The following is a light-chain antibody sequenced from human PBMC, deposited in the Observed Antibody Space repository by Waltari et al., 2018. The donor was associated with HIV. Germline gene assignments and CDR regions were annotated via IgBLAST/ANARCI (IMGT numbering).Light chain of an antibody. CDR1: QTISDNN. Sequence: DIVLTQSPGTLSLSPGDRATLSCRASQTISDNNLVWYQQNPGQSPRLLLLGASNRPTGIPDRFSSGWSGTDITLTINRLEPEDFAMYYWQHYGSSRWTFGPGTQVEIK. CDR2: GAS. J-gene: IGKJ1*01. CDR3: QHYGSSRWT. V-gene: IGKV3-20*01.